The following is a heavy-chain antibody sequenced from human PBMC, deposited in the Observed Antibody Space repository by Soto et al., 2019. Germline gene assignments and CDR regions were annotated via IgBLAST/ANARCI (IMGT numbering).Heavy chain of an antibody. CDR1: GFTFGRYA. J-gene: IGHJ6*02. CDR2: TSYVGSDK. V-gene: IGHV3-30-3*01. CDR3: ARPRTSTDYFFYYGMDV. Sequence: HPGGSLRLSCAASGFTFGRYAMHWVRQAPGKGLEWVSVTSYVGSDKYYADSVRGRFTISRDNSKNTLYLQMDSLTPEDTAVYYCARPRTSTDYFFYYGMDVWGQGTAVTVSS.